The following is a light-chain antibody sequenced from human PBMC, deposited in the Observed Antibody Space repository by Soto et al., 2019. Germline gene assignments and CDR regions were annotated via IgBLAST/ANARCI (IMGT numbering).Light chain of an antibody. Sequence: IVLTQSPGTLSLSPGDRATLSCRASQSVTKSLAWYQQTPGQAPRLLIEGASSGATGIPDRFRGSGSGTDITLTISILNAEYVAVYYRQHNSCPPRTFGQGTKVDIK. J-gene: IGKJ1*01. CDR3: QHNSCPPRT. CDR2: GAS. V-gene: IGKV3-20*01. CDR1: QSVTKS.